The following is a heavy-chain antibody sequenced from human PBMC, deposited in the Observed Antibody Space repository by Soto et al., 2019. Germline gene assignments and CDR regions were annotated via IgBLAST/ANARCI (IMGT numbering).Heavy chain of an antibody. CDR2: IYWDDDK. V-gene: IGHV2-5*02. J-gene: IGHJ4*02. CDR3: VRRTTVRGVSGAHFDN. Sequence: QITLKESGPTLVKPTQTLTLTCTFSGFSFSSSAVGVAWIRQPPGKALEWLALIYWDDDKRYSPSLTSRLTITRDTSKNQVVLTMTDMDPVDTGTYFCVRRTTVRGVSGAHFDNWGQGTLVTVSS. CDR1: GFSFSSSAVG. D-gene: IGHD3-10*01.